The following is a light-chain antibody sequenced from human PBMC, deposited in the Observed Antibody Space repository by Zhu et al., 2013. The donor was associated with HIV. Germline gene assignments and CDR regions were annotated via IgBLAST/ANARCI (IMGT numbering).Light chain of an antibody. CDR2: GAS. Sequence: EIVLTQSPGTLSLSPGERATLSCRASQSVGSSYLAWYQQKPGQAPRLLIYGASSRATGIADRFSGSGSGRDFTLTITRLEPEDFAVYYCQQRSNWPYTFGQGTKLEIK. CDR1: QSVGSSY. V-gene: IGKV3D-20*02. J-gene: IGKJ2*01. CDR3: QQRSNWPYT.